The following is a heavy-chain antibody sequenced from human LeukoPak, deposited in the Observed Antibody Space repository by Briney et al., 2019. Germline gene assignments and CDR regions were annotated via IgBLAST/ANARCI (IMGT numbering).Heavy chain of an antibody. CDR3: ARSMIVVVIMSAFDI. Sequence: PGRSLRLSCAASGFTFSSYAMHWVRQAPGKGLEWVAVISYDGSNKYYADSVKGRFTISRDNSKNTLYLQMNSLRAEDTAVYYCARSMIVVVIMSAFDIWGQGTMVTVSS. V-gene: IGHV3-30-3*01. CDR2: ISYDGSNK. CDR1: GFTFSSYA. J-gene: IGHJ3*02. D-gene: IGHD3-22*01.